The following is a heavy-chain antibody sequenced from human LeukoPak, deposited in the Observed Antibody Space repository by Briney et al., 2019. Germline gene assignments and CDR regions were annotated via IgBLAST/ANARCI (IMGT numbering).Heavy chain of an antibody. CDR2: INPDSGGT. CDR1: GYTFTGYY. Sequence: ASVKVSCKTSGYTFTGYYIHLLRQAPGQGLEWMGYINPDSGGTNYAQEFQGRVTMTRDTSISTAYMELNRLRSDDTAVYYCARGEMITSGGVIVISTFDIWGQGTMVTVS. CDR3: ARGEMITSGGVIVISTFDI. J-gene: IGHJ3*02. V-gene: IGHV1-2*02. D-gene: IGHD3-16*02.